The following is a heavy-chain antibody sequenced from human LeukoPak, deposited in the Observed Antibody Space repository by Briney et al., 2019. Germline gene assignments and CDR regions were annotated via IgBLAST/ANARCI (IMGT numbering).Heavy chain of an antibody. CDR3: AKGHYYGSGSLDY. CDR2: IGSRDGST. Sequence: GGSLRLSCAASGFTFSSYGMSWVRQAPGKGLEWVSAIGSRDGSTYYADSVKGRFTISRDNSKNTLYVQMNSLRAEDTAVYYCAKGHYYGSGSLDYWGQGTLVTVSS. D-gene: IGHD3-10*01. J-gene: IGHJ4*02. CDR1: GFTFSSYG. V-gene: IGHV3-23*01.